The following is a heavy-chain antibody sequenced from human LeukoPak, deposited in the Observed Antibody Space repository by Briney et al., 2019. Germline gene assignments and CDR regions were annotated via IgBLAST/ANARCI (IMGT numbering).Heavy chain of an antibody. Sequence: ASVKVSCKASGYTFTRYGISWVRQAPGQGLESMGWINRNSGGTKSPQKFQGRVTMTRDTSISTVYMELSSLRSDDTAVYYCAGTCPRDGYNGPCYWGQGTLVTVSS. D-gene: IGHD5-24*01. V-gene: IGHV1-2*02. CDR1: GYTFTRYG. CDR3: AGTCPRDGYNGPCY. CDR2: INRNSGGT. J-gene: IGHJ4*02.